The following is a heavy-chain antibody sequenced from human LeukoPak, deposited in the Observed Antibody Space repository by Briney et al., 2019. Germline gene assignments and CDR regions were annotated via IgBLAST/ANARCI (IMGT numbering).Heavy chain of an antibody. Sequence: GGSLRLSCAASGFTFSSHAMSWVRQAPGKGLERVSGISGSGGSTYYADSVKGRFTISRDNSKNTLYLQMNSLRAEDTALYYCAKESSTWNWDWGQGTLVTVSS. V-gene: IGHV3-23*01. CDR3: AKESSTWNWD. J-gene: IGHJ4*02. CDR2: ISGSGGST. D-gene: IGHD6-13*01. CDR1: GFTFSSHA.